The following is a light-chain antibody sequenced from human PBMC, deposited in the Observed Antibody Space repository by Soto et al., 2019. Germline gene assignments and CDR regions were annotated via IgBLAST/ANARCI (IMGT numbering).Light chain of an antibody. CDR2: GAS. CDR1: QSVTSNY. V-gene: IGKV3-20*01. J-gene: IGKJ1*01. CDR3: QQSAGSPWT. Sequence: EIVLTQSPGTLSLSPGERATLSCRASQSVTSNYLAWYQQTPGQAPRLLIYGASSRATGIPDRFSGSGSGTDFTLTISRLAPEDFLVYHCQQSAGSPWTFGQGTKVEIK.